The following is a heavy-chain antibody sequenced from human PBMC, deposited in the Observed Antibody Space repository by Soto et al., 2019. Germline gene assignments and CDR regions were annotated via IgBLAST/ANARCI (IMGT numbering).Heavy chain of an antibody. J-gene: IGHJ4*02. V-gene: IGHV3-33*03. CDR1: GFSFSNYG. CDR2: TWYDGSTT. CDR3: ARSRSGAVADSFDF. Sequence: QVHLVESGGGVVQPGTSLRLSCAASGFSFSNYGMHWVRQAPGKGLEWVAVTWYDGSTTYYADSVRGRFTVSRDNPKNQLYLQMDSLRDEDTAVYFCARSRSGAVADSFDFWGQGTLVTVSS. D-gene: IGHD3-10*01.